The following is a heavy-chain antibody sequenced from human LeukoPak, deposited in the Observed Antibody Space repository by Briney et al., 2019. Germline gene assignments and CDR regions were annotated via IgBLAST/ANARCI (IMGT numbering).Heavy chain of an antibody. J-gene: IGHJ4*02. Sequence: GGSLRLSCAASGFTFSSYAMHWVRQAPGKGLEWVAVISYDGSNKYYADSVNGRFTISRDNSKNTLYLQMNSLRAEDTAVYYCAREELLWFGELGYFDYWGQGTLVTVSS. V-gene: IGHV3-30-3*01. CDR2: ISYDGSNK. D-gene: IGHD3-10*01. CDR3: AREELLWFGELGYFDY. CDR1: GFTFSSYA.